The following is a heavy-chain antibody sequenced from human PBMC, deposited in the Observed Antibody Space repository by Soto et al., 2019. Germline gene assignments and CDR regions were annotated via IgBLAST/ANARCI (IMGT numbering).Heavy chain of an antibody. J-gene: IGHJ6*02. Sequence: GGSLRLSCAASGFTFSSYAMSWVRQAPGKGLEWVSAISGSGGSTYYADSVKGRFTISRDNSKNTLYLQMNSLRAEDTAVYYCAKASGIAAAGPFYYYYYGMDVWGQGTTVTVSS. V-gene: IGHV3-23*01. D-gene: IGHD6-13*01. CDR3: AKASGIAAAGPFYYYYYGMDV. CDR1: GFTFSSYA. CDR2: ISGSGGST.